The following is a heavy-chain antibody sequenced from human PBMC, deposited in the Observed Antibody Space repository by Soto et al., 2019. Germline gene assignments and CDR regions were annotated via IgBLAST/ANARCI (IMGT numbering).Heavy chain of an antibody. Sequence: ASVKVSCTASGGTFSSYAISWVRQAPGQGLEWMGGIIPIFGTANYAQKFQGRVTITADESTSTAYMELSSLRSEDTAVYYCATRICSGGSCYAEYFQHWGQGTLVTVS. D-gene: IGHD2-15*01. V-gene: IGHV1-69*01. CDR3: ATRICSGGSCYAEYFQH. CDR1: GGTFSSYA. J-gene: IGHJ1*01. CDR2: IIPIFGTA.